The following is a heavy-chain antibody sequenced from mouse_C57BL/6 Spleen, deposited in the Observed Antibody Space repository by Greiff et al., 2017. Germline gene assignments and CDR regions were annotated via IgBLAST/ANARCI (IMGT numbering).Heavy chain of an antibody. CDR1: GFNTKDYY. Sequence: EVMLVESGAELVRPGASVKLSCTASGFNTKDYYMHWVKQRPEQGLEWIGRIDPEDGDTEYAPKFQGKATMTADTTSNTAYLQLDSLTSEDTAVYYCTTVSTMVTTGESYAMGYWGQGTSVTVSS. CDR2: IDPEDGDT. J-gene: IGHJ4*01. D-gene: IGHD2-2*01. V-gene: IGHV14-1*01. CDR3: TTVSTMVTTGESYAMGY.